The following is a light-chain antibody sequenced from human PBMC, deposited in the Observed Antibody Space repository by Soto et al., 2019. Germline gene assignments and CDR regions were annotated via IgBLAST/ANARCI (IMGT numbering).Light chain of an antibody. Sequence: QAVVTQPPSVSGTPGQRVTISCSGSSSNVGSNYVYWFQQLPGTAPKLLIYTNNERPSGVPDRFSASKSGTSAFLTIRGLRSEDESDYYCAAWDDSLNGSYVFGTGTKLTVL. J-gene: IGLJ1*01. V-gene: IGLV1-47*01. CDR2: TNN. CDR1: SSNVGSNY. CDR3: AAWDDSLNGSYV.